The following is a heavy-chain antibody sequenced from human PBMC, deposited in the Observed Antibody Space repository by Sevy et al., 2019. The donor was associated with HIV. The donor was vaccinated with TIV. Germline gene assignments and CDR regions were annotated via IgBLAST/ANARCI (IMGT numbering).Heavy chain of an antibody. Sequence: GGSLRLSCAASGFTFSSYSMNWVRQAPGKGLEWVSCISSSSSTIYYADSVKGRFTISRDNAKNSLYLQMNSLRDEDTAVYYCASHFGDTANIDYWGQGTLVTVSS. CDR3: ASHFGDTANIDY. J-gene: IGHJ4*02. D-gene: IGHD5-18*01. V-gene: IGHV3-48*02. CDR2: ISSSSSTI. CDR1: GFTFSSYS.